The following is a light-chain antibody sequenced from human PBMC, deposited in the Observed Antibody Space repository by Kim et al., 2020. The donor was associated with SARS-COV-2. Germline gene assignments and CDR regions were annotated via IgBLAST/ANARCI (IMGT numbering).Light chain of an antibody. CDR1: SSDVGAYNY. J-gene: IGLJ3*02. CDR3: SSYEVSENLL. CDR2: EVS. Sequence: QSALTQPPSESGSLGQSVTISCTGSSSDVGAYNYVSWYQQHPGKAPKVMIYEVSKRPSGVPDRFSGSKSGVTASLTVSGLQAEDEADYYCSSYEVSENLLFGGGTQLTVL. V-gene: IGLV2-8*01.